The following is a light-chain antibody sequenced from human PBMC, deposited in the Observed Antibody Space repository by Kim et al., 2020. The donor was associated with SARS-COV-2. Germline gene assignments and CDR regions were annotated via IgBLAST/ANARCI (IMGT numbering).Light chain of an antibody. CDR2: DAS. Sequence: GERATLPCSASQGVSSDLAWYQQKTGQAPRPLIYDASNRATGIPARFSGSGSGTEFTLTISSLEPEDFAVYYCQQRSNWTPSLTFGGGTKVDIK. CDR3: QQRSNWTPSLT. J-gene: IGKJ4*01. V-gene: IGKV3-11*01. CDR1: QGVSSD.